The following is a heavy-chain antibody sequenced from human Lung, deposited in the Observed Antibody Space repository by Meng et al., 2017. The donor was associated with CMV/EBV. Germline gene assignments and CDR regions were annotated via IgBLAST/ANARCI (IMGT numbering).Heavy chain of an antibody. Sequence: SCAASGFTVTSNSMTWVRQAPGKGLECVSVIYSGGDTKYANSVKGRFTISSDNSKNTLFLQMNYLKPGDTAVYYCARNSLYYDAFDVWCQGTMVTVSS. J-gene: IGHJ3*01. D-gene: IGHD3-10*01. CDR1: GFTVTSNS. CDR3: ARNSLYYDAFDV. CDR2: IYSGGDT. V-gene: IGHV3-53*01.